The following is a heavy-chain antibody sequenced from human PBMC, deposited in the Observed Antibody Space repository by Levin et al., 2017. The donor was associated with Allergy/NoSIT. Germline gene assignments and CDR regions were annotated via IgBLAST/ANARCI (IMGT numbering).Heavy chain of an antibody. V-gene: IGHV3-66*01. CDR3: ARRYYGLGTYYMDV. CDR2: IYRGGTT. Sequence: GGFLRLSCAASGFTVSSNYMSWVRQAPGKGLEWVSLIYRGGTTYYADSVKGRFTISRDNSNNTLYLQMNSLRAEDTAVYYCARRYYGLGTYYMDVWGKGTTVTVAS. D-gene: IGHD3-10*01. CDR1: GFTVSSNY. J-gene: IGHJ6*03.